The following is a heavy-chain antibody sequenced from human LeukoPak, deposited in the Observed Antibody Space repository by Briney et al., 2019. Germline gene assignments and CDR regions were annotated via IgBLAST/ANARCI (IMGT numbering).Heavy chain of an antibody. CDR2: IWYDGSNK. D-gene: IGHD6-13*01. CDR1: GFTFSSYG. CDR3: AGYSSSLYGGFDP. J-gene: IGHJ5*02. Sequence: GGSLRLSCAASGFTFSSYGMHWVRQASGKGLEWVAVIWYDGSNKYYADSVKGRFTISRDNSKNTLYLQMNSLRAEDTAVYYCAGYSSSLYGGFDPWGQGTLVTVSS. V-gene: IGHV3-33*01.